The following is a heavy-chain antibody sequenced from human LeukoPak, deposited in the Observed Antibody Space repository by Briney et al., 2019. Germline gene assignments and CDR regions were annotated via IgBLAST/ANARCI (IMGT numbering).Heavy chain of an antibody. Sequence: GRSLRLSCVASGFIFTDHWMSWVRQAPGKGLEWVANIKEDESAKFYADSVRGRFTISRDNAKNSLYLQMNNLRVEDTAVYYCARAVDVADYWGRGTLVTVSS. CDR2: IKEDESAK. D-gene: IGHD3-16*01. J-gene: IGHJ4*02. V-gene: IGHV3-7*01. CDR3: ARAVDVADY. CDR1: GFIFTDHW.